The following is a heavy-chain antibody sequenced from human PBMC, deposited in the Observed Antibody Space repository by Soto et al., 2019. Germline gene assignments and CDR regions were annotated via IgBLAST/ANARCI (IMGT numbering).Heavy chain of an antibody. Sequence: SVKVSCKASGGTFSSYAISWVRQAPGQGLEWMGGIIPIFGTANYAQKFQGRVTITADESTSTAYMELSSLRSEDTAVYDCARGDTVVATSDAFDIWGQGTMVTVSS. CDR3: ARGDTVVATSDAFDI. V-gene: IGHV1-69*13. CDR1: GGTFSSYA. CDR2: IIPIFGTA. J-gene: IGHJ3*02. D-gene: IGHD2-15*01.